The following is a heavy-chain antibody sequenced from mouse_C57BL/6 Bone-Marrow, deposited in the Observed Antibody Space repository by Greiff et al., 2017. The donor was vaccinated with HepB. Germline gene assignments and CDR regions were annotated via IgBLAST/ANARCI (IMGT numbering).Heavy chain of an antibody. CDR2: INSDGGST. CDR3: ARFYDGYYGIDY. D-gene: IGHD2-3*01. CDR1: EYEFPSHD. Sequence: EVQLQQSGGGLVQPGESLKLSCESNEYEFPSHDMSWVRKTPEKRLELVAAINSDGGSTYYPDTMERRFIISRDNTKKTLYLPMSSLRSEDTALDYCARFYDGYYGIDYWGQGTSVTVSS. J-gene: IGHJ4*01. V-gene: IGHV5-2*01.